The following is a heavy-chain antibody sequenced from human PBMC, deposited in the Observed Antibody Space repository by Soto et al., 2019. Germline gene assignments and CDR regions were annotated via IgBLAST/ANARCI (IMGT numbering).Heavy chain of an antibody. CDR1: GDTLNSYV. V-gene: IGHV3-30*18. CDR3: AKDMWNVLALAATRGMDV. Sequence: PWGCLRLSCAASGDTLNSYVMHWFRQEPGKGLEWVAVISDDKSNTYYADSVKGRFTISRDSSNNTLYLQMNNLRIDDTAVYYCAKDMWNVLALAATRGMDVWGQGTMVTVSS. J-gene: IGHJ6*02. CDR2: ISDDKSNT. D-gene: IGHD2-15*01.